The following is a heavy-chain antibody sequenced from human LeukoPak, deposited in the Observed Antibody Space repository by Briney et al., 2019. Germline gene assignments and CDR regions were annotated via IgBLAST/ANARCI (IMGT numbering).Heavy chain of an antibody. Sequence: GGSLRLSCAASGFTFSSSWMHWVRQAPEKGLVWVSRINSDGSSTSYADSVKGRFTTSRDNSKNTLYLQMNSLRAEDTAVYYCARSSVAVADPNWFDPWGQGTLVTVSS. V-gene: IGHV3-74*01. CDR2: INSDGSST. D-gene: IGHD6-19*01. CDR3: ARSSVAVADPNWFDP. J-gene: IGHJ5*02. CDR1: GFTFSSSW.